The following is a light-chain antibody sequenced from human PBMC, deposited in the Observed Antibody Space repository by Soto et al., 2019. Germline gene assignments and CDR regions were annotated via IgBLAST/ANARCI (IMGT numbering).Light chain of an antibody. CDR1: QTIASDY. V-gene: IGKV3-20*01. CDR2: DAT. CDR3: QQYGSLPWT. J-gene: IGKJ1*01. Sequence: ENVLTQSPDTLSLSPGERATLSCRASQTIASDYFAWYQQKPGQAPRLLMYDATNRATGIPDRFSGSGSGTDFTLTISRLESEDFAVYYWQQYGSLPWTFGQGTKVEIK.